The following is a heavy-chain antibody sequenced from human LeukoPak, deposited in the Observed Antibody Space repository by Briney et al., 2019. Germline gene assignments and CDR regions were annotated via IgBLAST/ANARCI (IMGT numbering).Heavy chain of an antibody. CDR1: GFTITDYD. J-gene: IGHJ2*01. V-gene: IGHV3-23*01. CDR3: ATMGDTIMVFRTWYFDL. CDR2: ISHSGGTT. D-gene: IGHD3/OR15-3a*01. Sequence: GRSLRLSCTPSGFTITDYDMNWVRQSPGKGLEWVSGISHSGGTTYYAHSVKGRFTFPRDNSKNTVYLQINSLRFEDPAVYYCATMGDTIMVFRTWYFDLWGRGSLVTVSS.